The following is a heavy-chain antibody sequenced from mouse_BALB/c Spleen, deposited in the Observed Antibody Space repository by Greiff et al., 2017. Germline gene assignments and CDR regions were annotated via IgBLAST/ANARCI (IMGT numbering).Heavy chain of an antibody. J-gene: IGHJ4*01. Sequence: EVMLVESGGGLVQPGGSRKLSCAASGFTFSSFGMHWVRQAPEKGLEWVAYISSGSSTIYYADTVKGRFTISRDNPKNTLFLQMTSLRSEDTAMYYCARNEGYAMDYWGQGTSVTVSS. CDR2: ISSGSSTI. CDR3: ARNEGYAMDY. CDR1: GFTFSSFG. V-gene: IGHV5-17*02.